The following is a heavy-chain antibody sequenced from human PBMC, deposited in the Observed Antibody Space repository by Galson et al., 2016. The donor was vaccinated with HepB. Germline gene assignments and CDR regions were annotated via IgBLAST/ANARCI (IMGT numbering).Heavy chain of an antibody. CDR3: ARYSNSWAPFDY. D-gene: IGHD6-13*01. CDR2: ISYDASNK. J-gene: IGHJ4*02. CDR1: GFTFTRYA. V-gene: IGHV3-30*04. Sequence: SLRLSCAASGFTFTRYAIHWVRQAPGKGLEWVAVISYDASNKYYADSVKGRFTISRDNSKNTLYLQVNSLRAEDTALYFCARYSNSWAPFDYWGQGSLVTVSS.